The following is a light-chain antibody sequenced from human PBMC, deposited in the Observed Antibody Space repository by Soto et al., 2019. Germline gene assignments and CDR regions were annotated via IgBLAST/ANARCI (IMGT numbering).Light chain of an antibody. J-gene: IGKJ2*01. Sequence: DIQITQSPSSLSASVGDRVTITCRASQTISTYLNWYQQKPGKAPRLLLYDASSLLSGVPSRFSGSGSGTDFTLTIASLQPEDFSTYYFQQSDSTPYIFVQGTKVEI. CDR1: QTISTY. V-gene: IGKV1-39*01. CDR2: DAS. CDR3: QQSDSTPYI.